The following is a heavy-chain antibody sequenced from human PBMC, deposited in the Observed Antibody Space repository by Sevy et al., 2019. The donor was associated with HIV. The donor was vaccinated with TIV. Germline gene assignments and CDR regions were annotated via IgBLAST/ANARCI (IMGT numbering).Heavy chain of an antibody. Sequence: GGSLRLSCAASGFTFSSYWMHWVRQAPGKGLAWVSRINSDGSSTSYADSVKGRFTISRDNAKNTLYLQMNSLRAEDTAVYYCASPWEDYYYGMDVWGQGTTVTVSS. CDR1: GFTFSSYW. D-gene: IGHD1-26*01. CDR3: ASPWEDYYYGMDV. J-gene: IGHJ6*02. CDR2: INSDGSST. V-gene: IGHV3-74*01.